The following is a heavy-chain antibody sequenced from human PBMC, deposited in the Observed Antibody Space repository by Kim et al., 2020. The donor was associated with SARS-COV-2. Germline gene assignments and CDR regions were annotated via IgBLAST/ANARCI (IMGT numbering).Heavy chain of an antibody. CDR3: AREADQIWFGGGLLGNYYYYGRDV. CDR2: ISAYNGNT. CDR1: GYTFTSYG. Sequence: ASVKVSCKASGYTFTSYGISWVRQAPGQGLEWMGWISAYNGNTNYAQKLQGRVTMTTDTSTSTAYMELRSLRSDDTAVYYCAREADQIWFGGGLLGNYYYYGRDVWGQETTVTVSS. J-gene: IGHJ6*02. D-gene: IGHD3-10*01. V-gene: IGHV1-18*01.